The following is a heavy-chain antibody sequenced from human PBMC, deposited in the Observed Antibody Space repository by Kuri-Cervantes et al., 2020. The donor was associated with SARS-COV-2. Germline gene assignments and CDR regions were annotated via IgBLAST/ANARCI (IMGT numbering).Heavy chain of an antibody. J-gene: IGHJ6*03. V-gene: IGHV1-69*05. CDR3: ARVAGPPDYTYYYYYMDV. CDR2: IIPIFGTA. CDR1: GGTFSSYA. Sequence: SVKVSCKASGGTFSSYAISWVRQAPGQGLEWMGGIIPIFGTANYAQKFQGRVTITTDESTSTAYMELRSLRSDDTAVYYCARVAGPPDYTYYYYYMDVWGKGTTVTVSS. D-gene: IGHD4-11*01.